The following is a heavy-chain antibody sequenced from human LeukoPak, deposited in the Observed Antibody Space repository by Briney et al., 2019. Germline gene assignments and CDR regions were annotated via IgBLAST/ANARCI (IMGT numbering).Heavy chain of an antibody. V-gene: IGHV1-2*02. CDR2: INPNSGGT. Sequence: ASVKVSCKASGYTFTGYYMHWVRQAPGQGLEWMGWINPNSGGTNYAQKFQGRVTMTRDTSISTAYMELSRLRSDDTAVYYCARGDLRDIVVVVAATPLVRYWFDPWGQGTLVTVSS. J-gene: IGHJ5*02. CDR1: GYTFTGYY. CDR3: ARGDLRDIVVVVAATPLVRYWFDP. D-gene: IGHD2-15*01.